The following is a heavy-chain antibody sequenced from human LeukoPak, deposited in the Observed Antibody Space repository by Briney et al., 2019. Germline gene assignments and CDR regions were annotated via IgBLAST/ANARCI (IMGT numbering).Heavy chain of an antibody. CDR2: IYYSGST. CDR1: GGSISSYY. D-gene: IGHD5-18*01. Sequence: PSETLSLTCTVSGGSISSYYWSWIRQPPGKGLEWIGYIYYSGSTNYNPSLRSRVTISVDTSKNQFSLKLSSVTAADTAVYYCARGGWYSYGHWGQGTLVTVSS. CDR3: ARGGWYSYGH. J-gene: IGHJ4*02. V-gene: IGHV4-59*01.